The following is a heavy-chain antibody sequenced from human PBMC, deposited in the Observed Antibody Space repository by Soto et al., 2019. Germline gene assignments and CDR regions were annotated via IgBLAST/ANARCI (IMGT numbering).Heavy chain of an antibody. V-gene: IGHV3-74*01. CDR2: IYFAGITT. CDR3: ARGGAMGVDY. CDR1: GFTFNTHW. D-gene: IGHD1-26*01. J-gene: IGHJ4*02. Sequence: EVQLVESGGGVVQPGGSLRLSCTASGFTFNTHWMHWVRQAPGKGLVWGSRIYFAGITTNYADSVKGRLTVSRDNAKNTVYLHVNTLRDEDTAVYYCARGGAMGVDYWGQGTLVTVSS.